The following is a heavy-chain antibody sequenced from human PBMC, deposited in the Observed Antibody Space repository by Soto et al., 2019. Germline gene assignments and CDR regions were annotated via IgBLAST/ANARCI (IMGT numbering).Heavy chain of an antibody. V-gene: IGHV1-2*02. D-gene: IGHD3-10*01. J-gene: IGHJ4*02. CDR1: GYAFIGHY. Sequence: ASVKVSCKASGYAFIGHYIHWLRQAPGQGLEWMGWINPKNGVTKYAQKFQGRVTMTGDTSINTVYMDLRGLRSDDMAVYYRARDLKPYFGPGSLHGFFDYWGQGTLVTVSS. CDR3: ARDLKPYFGPGSLHGFFDY. CDR2: INPKNGVT.